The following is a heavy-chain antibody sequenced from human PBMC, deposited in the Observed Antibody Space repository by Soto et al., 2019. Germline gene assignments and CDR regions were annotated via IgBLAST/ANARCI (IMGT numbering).Heavy chain of an antibody. D-gene: IGHD2-15*01. Sequence: EEQLVESGGGLVQPGGSQRLSCAVSGFTFGNYWMSWVRQAPGKGLEWGASIKQEGSEKHYVDSVKGRFTISRDNAKNSLSLQMSSLTAEDTAVYFCATGVPGSLFDCSGGTCSAGSSGYFQHWGQGTLVTVSS. V-gene: IGHV3-7*01. CDR1: GFTFGNYW. J-gene: IGHJ1*01. CDR3: ATGVPGSLFDCSGGTCSAGSSGYFQH. CDR2: IKQEGSEK.